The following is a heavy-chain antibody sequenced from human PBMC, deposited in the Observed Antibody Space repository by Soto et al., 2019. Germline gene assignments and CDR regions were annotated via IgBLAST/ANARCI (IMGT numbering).Heavy chain of an antibody. CDR3: ARPGAGATTRFISAPTRGVDY. CDR2: IYYSGST. CDR1: GGSISSSNW. Sequence: SETLFLTCAVSGGSISSSNWWSWVRQPPGKGLEWIGYIYYSGSTNYNPSLKSRVTISVDTSKNQFSLKLSSVAAADTAVYYCARPGAGATTRFISAPTRGVDYWGQGTLVTVSS. V-gene: IGHV4-4*02. D-gene: IGHD1-26*01. J-gene: IGHJ4*02.